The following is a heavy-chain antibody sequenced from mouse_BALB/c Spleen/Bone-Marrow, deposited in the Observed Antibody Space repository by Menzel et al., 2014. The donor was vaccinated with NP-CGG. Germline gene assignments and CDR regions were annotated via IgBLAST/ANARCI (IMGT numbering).Heavy chain of an antibody. D-gene: IGHD1-2*01. CDR2: IRNKANNLAA. V-gene: IGHV6-6*01. CDR3: TSYYGYY. J-gene: IGHJ2*01. CDR1: GFTFSDAW. Sequence: EVKVVESGGGLVQPGGSMKLSCAASGFTFSDAWMDWVRQSPEKGLEWVAEIRNKANNLAAYFSESVKGRFTFSRDDSKSSVYLQMNILRPEDTGIYYCTSYYGYYWGQGTTLTVSS.